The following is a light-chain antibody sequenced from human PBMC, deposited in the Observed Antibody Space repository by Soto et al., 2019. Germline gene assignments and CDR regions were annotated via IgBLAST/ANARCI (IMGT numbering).Light chain of an antibody. J-gene: IGLJ1*01. CDR3: AAWDDSRNGYV. V-gene: IGLV1-44*01. CDR1: SSNIGSNT. CDR2: SNN. Sequence: SVLTQPPSASGTPGQRVTISCSGSSSNIGSNTVNWYQQLPGTAPKLLIYSNNQRTSGVPDRFSGSKSGTSASLAISGLQSEDEADYYCAAWDDSRNGYVFGTGTKVTVL.